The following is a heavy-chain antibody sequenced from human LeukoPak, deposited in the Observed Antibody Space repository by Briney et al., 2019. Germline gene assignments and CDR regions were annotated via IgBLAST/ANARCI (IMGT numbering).Heavy chain of an antibody. CDR3: ARDSRGVSDY. D-gene: IGHD3-10*01. J-gene: IGHJ4*02. Sequence: PSETLSLTCAVYGGSFSGYYWSWIRQPPGKGLEWIGEINHSGSTNYNPSLKSRVTISVDTSKNQFSLKLSSVTAADTAVYYCARDSRGVSDYWGQGTLVTVSS. CDR1: GGSFSGYY. V-gene: IGHV4-34*01. CDR2: INHSGST.